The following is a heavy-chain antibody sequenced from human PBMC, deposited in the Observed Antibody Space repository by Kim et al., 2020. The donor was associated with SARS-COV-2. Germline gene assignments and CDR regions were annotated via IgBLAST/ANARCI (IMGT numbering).Heavy chain of an antibody. V-gene: IGHV1-46*01. D-gene: IGHD3-10*01. CDR1: GYTFTTYQ. CDR3: ARSLGWFGEFDY. Sequence: ASVKVSCKASGYTFTTYQMHWVRQAPGQGLEWMGIVNPSGGITSYAQKFQGRVTITRDTSTSTVYMELTSLTSEDTAVYFCARSLGWFGEFDYWGQGTLVTVSS. CDR2: VNPSGGIT. J-gene: IGHJ4*02.